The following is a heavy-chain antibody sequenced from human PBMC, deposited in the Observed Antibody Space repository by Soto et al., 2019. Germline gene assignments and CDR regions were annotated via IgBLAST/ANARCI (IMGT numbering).Heavy chain of an antibody. CDR2: ISSSSYI. J-gene: IGHJ3*02. Sequence: TGGSLRLSCAASGFTFSSYSMNWVRQAPGKGLEWVSSISSSSYIYYADSVKGRFTIPRDNAKNPLYLQMNSLRAEDTAAYYCARAYRGVIPVNAFDIWGQGTMVPVSS. CDR3: ARAYRGVIPVNAFDI. D-gene: IGHD3-16*02. V-gene: IGHV3-21*01. CDR1: GFTFSSYS.